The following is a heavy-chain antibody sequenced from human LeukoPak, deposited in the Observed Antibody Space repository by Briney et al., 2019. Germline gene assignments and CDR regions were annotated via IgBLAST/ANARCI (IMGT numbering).Heavy chain of an antibody. CDR1: GFSFNDAW. Sequence: GGSLRLSCAASGFSFNDAWMSWVRQAPGKGLEWVAVIWYDGSNKYYADSVKGRFTISRDNSKNTLYLQMNSLRAEDTAVYYCARGRVTMVRGVISYYGMDVWGQGTTVTVSS. J-gene: IGHJ6*02. CDR3: ARGRVTMVRGVISYYGMDV. CDR2: IWYDGSNK. V-gene: IGHV3-33*08. D-gene: IGHD3-10*01.